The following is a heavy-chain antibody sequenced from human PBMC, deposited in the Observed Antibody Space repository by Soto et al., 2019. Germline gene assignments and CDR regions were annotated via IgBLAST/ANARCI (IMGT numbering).Heavy chain of an antibody. CDR3: ARPTDYSKYGYYYYRMDA. CDR1: GYSFTSYW. J-gene: IGHJ6*02. CDR2: IDPSDSYT. V-gene: IGHV5-10-1*01. D-gene: IGHD4-4*01. Sequence: GESLKISCKGSGYSFTSYWISWVRQMPGKGLEWMGRIDPSDSYTNYSPSFQGHVTISADKSISTAYLQWSSLKASDTAMYYCARPTDYSKYGYYYYRMDAWGQGTTVTVSS.